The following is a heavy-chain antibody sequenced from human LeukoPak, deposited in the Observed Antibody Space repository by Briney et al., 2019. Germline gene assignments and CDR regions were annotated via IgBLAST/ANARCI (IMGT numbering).Heavy chain of an antibody. CDR1: GGSISGYY. Sequence: TSETLSLTCTVSGGSISGYYWSWIRQPAGKGLEWIGRMYSSGSSNYSPSLKSRVTMSVDTSTNQFSLKLSSVTAADTAVYYCAREASGYSYGYGEYWGQGKLVTVSS. V-gene: IGHV4-4*07. CDR3: AREASGYSYGYGEY. CDR2: MYSSGSS. J-gene: IGHJ4*02. D-gene: IGHD5-18*01.